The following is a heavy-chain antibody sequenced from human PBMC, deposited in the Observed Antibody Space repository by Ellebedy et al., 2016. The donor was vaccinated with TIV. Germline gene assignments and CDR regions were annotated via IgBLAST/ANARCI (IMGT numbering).Heavy chain of an antibody. V-gene: IGHV2-5*02. Sequence: SGPTLVKPTQTLTLTCTVSGFSLRTHGAGVGWIRQLPGKALDWLALLYWDDDKRYRPSLSSRLTITQDTSKNQVVLKMTTMNPVDTGTYFCAHRKAVAGTGLFDSWGQGTLVTVSS. D-gene: IGHD6-19*01. CDR1: GFSLRTHGAG. J-gene: IGHJ4*02. CDR3: AHRKAVAGTGLFDS. CDR2: LYWDDDK.